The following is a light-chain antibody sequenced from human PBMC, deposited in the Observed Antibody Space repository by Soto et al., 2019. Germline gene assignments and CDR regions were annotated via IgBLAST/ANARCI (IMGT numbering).Light chain of an antibody. Sequence: DIQMTQSPSTLSASLGDRVTITCRASQSISSWLAWYQQKPGKAPKLLIYKASSLDSGVPSRFSGSGSGTEFTLTISSLQPDDFATYYCHQYNSKPRWTFGQGTKVEIK. CDR2: KAS. CDR1: QSISSW. J-gene: IGKJ1*01. CDR3: HQYNSKPRWT. V-gene: IGKV1-5*03.